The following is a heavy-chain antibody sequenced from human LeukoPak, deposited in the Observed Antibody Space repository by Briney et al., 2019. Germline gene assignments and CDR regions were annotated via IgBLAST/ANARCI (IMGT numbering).Heavy chain of an antibody. J-gene: IGHJ3*02. CDR1: GYTFTSYA. CDR2: INPSGGST. Sequence: GASVKVSCKASGYTFTSYAMNWVRQAPGQGLEGMGIINPSGGSTSYAQKFQGRVTMTRDTSTSTVYMELSSLRSEDTAVYYCARESFGPGVPAAIPKGAFDIWGQGTMVTVSS. V-gene: IGHV1-46*01. CDR3: ARESFGPGVPAAIPKGAFDI. D-gene: IGHD2-2*02.